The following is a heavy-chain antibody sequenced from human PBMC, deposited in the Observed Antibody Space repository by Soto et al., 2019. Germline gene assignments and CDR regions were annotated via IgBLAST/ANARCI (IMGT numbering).Heavy chain of an antibody. CDR2: IYHSGSA. Sequence: SDTLSLTCAESSYSIRGGCYWPWIRQPPGKELEWIGNIYHSGSAHYNPSLKSRVTMSVDTSKNNLSLRLTSVTAADTAVYYCARVTIFEYWFDPWGQGILVTVSS. J-gene: IGHJ5*02. CDR3: ARVTIFEYWFDP. CDR1: SYSIRGGCY. V-gene: IGHV4-38-2*01. D-gene: IGHD3-3*01.